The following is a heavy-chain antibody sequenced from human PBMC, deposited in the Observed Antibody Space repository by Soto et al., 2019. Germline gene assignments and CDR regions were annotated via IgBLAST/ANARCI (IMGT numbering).Heavy chain of an antibody. CDR1: GFAFSTYA. D-gene: IGHD2-2*01. V-gene: IGHV3-23*01. Sequence: PGGSLRLSCAASGFAFSTYAMSWVRQAPGKGLEWVSGINRDGGSTYYADSVKGRFPISRDNSKNTLYLQMNSLRAEDTAVYYCARARVDSSIHEYYFDYWGQGTLVTVSS. CDR3: ARARVDSSIHEYYFDY. J-gene: IGHJ4*02. CDR2: INRDGGST.